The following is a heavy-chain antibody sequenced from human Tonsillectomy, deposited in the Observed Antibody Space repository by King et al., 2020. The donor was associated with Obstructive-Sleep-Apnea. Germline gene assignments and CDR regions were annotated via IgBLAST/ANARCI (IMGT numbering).Heavy chain of an antibody. CDR2: IYYSWST. CDR1: GGSISSGDYY. V-gene: IGHV4-30-4*01. CDR3: ARDSPNAVDAFDI. Sequence: VRLQESGPGLVKPSQTLSLTCTVSGGSISSGDYYWSWIRQPPGKGLEWIGYIYYSWSTYYNPSHKSRVTISVDTSKNQFSLKLVSLTTADTAVYYCARDSPNAVDAFDIWGQGTMVTVSS. J-gene: IGHJ3*02.